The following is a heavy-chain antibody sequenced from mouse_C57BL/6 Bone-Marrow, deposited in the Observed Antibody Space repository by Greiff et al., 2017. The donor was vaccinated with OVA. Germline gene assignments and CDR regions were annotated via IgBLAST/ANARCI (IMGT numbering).Heavy chain of an antibody. V-gene: IGHV5-4*01. CDR1: GFTFSSYA. Sequence: EVKVVESGGGLVKPGGSLKLSCAASGFTFSSYAMSWVRQTPEKRLEWVATISDGGSYTYYPDNVKGRFTISRDNAKNNLYLQMSHLKSEDTAMYYCARDESTTVVARFAYWGQGTLVTVSA. CDR3: ARDESTTVVARFAY. J-gene: IGHJ3*01. D-gene: IGHD1-1*01. CDR2: ISDGGSYT.